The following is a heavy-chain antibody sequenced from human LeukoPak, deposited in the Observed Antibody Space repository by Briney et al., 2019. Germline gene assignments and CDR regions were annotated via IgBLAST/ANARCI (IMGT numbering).Heavy chain of an antibody. CDR3: AVTTVTPFDY. CDR2: IYQSGST. J-gene: IGHJ4*02. V-gene: IGHV4-38-2*02. CDR1: GYSISNGYY. Sequence: SETLSLTCSVSGYSISNGYYWGWIRQTPGKELEWIGNIYQSGSTYYNPSLKSRVTISVDTSKNQFSLKLSSVTAADTAVYYCAVTTVTPFDYWGQGTLVTVSS. D-gene: IGHD4-17*01.